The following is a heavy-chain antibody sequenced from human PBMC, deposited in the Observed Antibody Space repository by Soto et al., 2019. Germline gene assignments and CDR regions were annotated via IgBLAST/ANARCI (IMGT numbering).Heavy chain of an antibody. V-gene: IGHV3-74*01. D-gene: IGHD5-12*01. CDR1: GFTFSSYW. J-gene: IGHJ6*03. CDR3: ARDRRYSLHMDV. Sequence: GGSLRLSCAASGFTFSSYWMHWVRQAPGKGLVWVSRINSDGSSTSYADSVKGRFTISGDNAKNTLYLQMNSLRAEDTAVYYCARDRRYSLHMDVWGEGTTVTVSS. CDR2: INSDGSST.